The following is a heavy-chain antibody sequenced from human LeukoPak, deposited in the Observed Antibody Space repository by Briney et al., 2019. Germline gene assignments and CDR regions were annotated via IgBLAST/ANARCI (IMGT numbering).Heavy chain of an antibody. CDR2: IWYDGSNK. D-gene: IGHD2-2*01. CDR3: AGIRTRYGDSGYYFDY. Sequence: GRSLRLSCAASGFTFSSYGMHWVRQAPGKGLEWVALIWYDGSNKYYVDSVKGRFTISRDNSRNTLYLQMNSLRAEDTAVYYCAGIRTRYGDSGYYFDYWGQGTLVTVSS. J-gene: IGHJ4*02. CDR1: GFTFSSYG. V-gene: IGHV3-33*01.